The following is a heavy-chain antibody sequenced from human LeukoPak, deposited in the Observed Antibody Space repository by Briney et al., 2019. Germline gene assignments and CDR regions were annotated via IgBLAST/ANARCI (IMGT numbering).Heavy chain of an antibody. CDR3: ARGPILRYFDWLYSGNWFDP. CDR2: IFYSGST. J-gene: IGHJ5*02. V-gene: IGHV4-59*08. Sequence: GSLRLSCAASGFTVSSNYMSWVRQAPGKGLEYIGYIFYSGSTNYNPSLKSRVTISVDTSKNQISLKLSSVTAADTAVYYCARGPILRYFDWLYSGNWFDPWGQGTLVTVSS. CDR1: GFTVSSNY. D-gene: IGHD3-9*01.